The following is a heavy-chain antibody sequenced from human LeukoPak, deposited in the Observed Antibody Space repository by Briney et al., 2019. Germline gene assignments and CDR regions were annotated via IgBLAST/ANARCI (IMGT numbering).Heavy chain of an antibody. J-gene: IGHJ6*02. CDR2: ISSSSSYI. D-gene: IGHD5-18*01. CDR1: GFTFSSYS. V-gene: IGHV3-21*01. Sequence: GGSLRLSCAASGFTFSSYSMNWVRQAPGKGLEWVSSISSSSSYIYYADSVKGRFTISRDNAKNSLYLQMNSLRAEDTAVYYCAREVDTAMVASQMDVWGQGTTVTVSS. CDR3: AREVDTAMVASQMDV.